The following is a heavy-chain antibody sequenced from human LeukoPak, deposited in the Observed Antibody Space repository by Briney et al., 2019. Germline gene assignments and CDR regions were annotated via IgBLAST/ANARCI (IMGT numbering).Heavy chain of an antibody. J-gene: IGHJ3*02. Sequence: PSETLSPTCAVYGWSFSGYYWSWIRQPPGKGLEWIGEINHSGSTNYNPSLKSRVTISVDTSKNQFSLKLTSVTAADTAVYYCAQGEVGATDAFDIWGQGTMVTVSS. D-gene: IGHD1-26*01. CDR2: INHSGST. V-gene: IGHV4-34*01. CDR1: GWSFSGYY. CDR3: AQGEVGATDAFDI.